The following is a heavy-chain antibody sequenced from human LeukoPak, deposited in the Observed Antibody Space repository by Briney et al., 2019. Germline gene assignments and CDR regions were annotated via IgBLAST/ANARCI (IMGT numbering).Heavy chain of an antibody. D-gene: IGHD3-3*01. CDR1: GFTFSSYG. CDR2: ISYDGSNK. J-gene: IGHJ4*02. CDR3: ARGERYYDFWSGYYTGDWYYFDY. Sequence: GGSLRLSCAASGFTFSSYGMHWVRQAPGKGLEWVAVISYDGSNKYYADSVKGRFTISRDNSKNTLYLQMNSLRAEDTAVYYCARGERYYDFWSGYYTGDWYYFDYWGQGTLVTVSS. V-gene: IGHV3-30*03.